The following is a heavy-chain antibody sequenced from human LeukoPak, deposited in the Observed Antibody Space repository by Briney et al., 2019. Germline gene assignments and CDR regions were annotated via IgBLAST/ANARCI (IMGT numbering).Heavy chain of an antibody. V-gene: IGHV4-59*01. J-gene: IGHJ5*02. CDR3: ARGAVVTMVRGVHYWFDP. D-gene: IGHD3-10*01. Sequence: SETLSLTCTVSGGSISSYYWSWIRQPPGKGLEWIGYIYYSGSTNYNPSLKSRVTISVDTSKNQFSLKLSSVTAADTAVYYCARGAVVTMVRGVHYWFDPWGQGTLVTVSS. CDR1: GGSISSYY. CDR2: IYYSGST.